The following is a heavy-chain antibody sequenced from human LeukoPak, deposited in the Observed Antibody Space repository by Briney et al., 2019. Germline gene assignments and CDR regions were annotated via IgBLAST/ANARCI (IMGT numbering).Heavy chain of an antibody. J-gene: IGHJ4*02. CDR3: ARGSYGDYDY. Sequence: PGGSLRLSCAASGFTFSSYAMSWVRQAPGKGLEWVSAISGSGGSTYYADSVKGRFTISRDNSKNTLYLQMDSLRAEDTAVYYCARGSYGDYDYWGQGTLVPVFS. D-gene: IGHD4-17*01. CDR1: GFTFSSYA. V-gene: IGHV3-23*01. CDR2: ISGSGGST.